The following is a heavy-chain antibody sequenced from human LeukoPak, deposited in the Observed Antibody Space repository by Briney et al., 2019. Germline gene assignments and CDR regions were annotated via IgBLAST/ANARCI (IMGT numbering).Heavy chain of an antibody. CDR3: VRTSDENPLCWFDP. CDR1: GTAFSTYA. CDR2: ISINGGST. V-gene: IGHV3-64D*06. D-gene: IGHD1-14*01. Sequence: LAGGSLRLSCSASGTAFSTYAMHGVRQPPGKGLYYVSAISINGGSTYYADSVRGRFTISRDNSKNTLYLQMSSLRPDDTAVYYFVRTSDENPLCWFDPWGQGTLVTVSS. J-gene: IGHJ5*02.